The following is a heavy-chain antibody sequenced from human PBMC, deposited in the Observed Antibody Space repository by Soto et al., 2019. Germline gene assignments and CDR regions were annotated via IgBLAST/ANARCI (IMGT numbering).Heavy chain of an antibody. CDR1: GFSLSTTGVG. J-gene: IGHJ1*01. Sequence: QITLKESGPTLVKPTQTLTLTCTFSGFSLSTTGVGVTWIRQAPGKALEWLALMYWNDDTRYRASLVGRLTITEDTSENQVVLTMTIIDTGDTATYYCAHLSTVTTPPEFVEYFQHWGRGALVTVSS. CDR3: AHLSTVTTPPEFVEYFQH. CDR2: MYWNDDT. D-gene: IGHD4-17*01. V-gene: IGHV2-5*01.